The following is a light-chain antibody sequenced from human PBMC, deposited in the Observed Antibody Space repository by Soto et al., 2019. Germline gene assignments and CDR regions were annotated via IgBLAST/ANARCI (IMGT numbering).Light chain of an antibody. CDR1: SGHSSYA. V-gene: IGLV4-69*01. Sequence: QSVLTRSPSASASLGASVKLTCTLSSGHSSYAIAWHQQQPEKGPRYLMKLNSDGSHSKGDGIPDRFSGSSSGAERYLTISSLQSEDEADYYCQTWGTGLGGGTKLTVL. CDR3: QTWGTG. CDR2: LNSDGSH. J-gene: IGLJ2*01.